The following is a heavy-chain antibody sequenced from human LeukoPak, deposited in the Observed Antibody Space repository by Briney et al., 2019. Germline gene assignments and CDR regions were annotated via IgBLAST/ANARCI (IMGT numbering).Heavy chain of an antibody. J-gene: IGHJ4*02. V-gene: IGHV4-59*08. D-gene: IGHD3-3*01. Sequence: SETLSLTCTVSGGSISSYYWSWIRQPPGKELEWIGYFHYSGTTNYNPSLKSRVTISVDTSKNQFSLKLRFVTAADTAVYYCARHGSGYYVPLDYWGQGTLVTVSS. CDR3: ARHGSGYYVPLDY. CDR1: GGSISSYY. CDR2: FHYSGTT.